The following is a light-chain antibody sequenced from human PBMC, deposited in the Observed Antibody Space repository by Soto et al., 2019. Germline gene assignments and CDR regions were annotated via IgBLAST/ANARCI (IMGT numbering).Light chain of an antibody. J-gene: IGKJ1*01. Sequence: IVMTQSPASLSVSPGDRATLSCRASQSVSNNLAWFQQKPGQAPRLLIYRASTRATGIPATFSGSGSVTEFTLTISSLQSEDFAVYYCQQYNDWPRTFGQGTKVDIK. CDR1: QSVSNN. V-gene: IGKV3-15*01. CDR2: RAS. CDR3: QQYNDWPRT.